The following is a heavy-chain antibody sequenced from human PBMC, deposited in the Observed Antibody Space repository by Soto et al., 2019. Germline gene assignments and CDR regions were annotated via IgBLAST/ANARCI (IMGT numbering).Heavy chain of an antibody. Sequence: DVQLVESGGDLVQPGGSLRLSCAASGFTFSADWMSWVRQSPEKGLEWVANINQDGSAKYYVDSVKGRFTISRDNAKNSLSLQMNSLPAEDTAVYCCARSQRWGQGTLVTVSS. CDR1: GFTFSADW. CDR2: INQDGSAK. J-gene: IGHJ4*02. CDR3: ARSQR. V-gene: IGHV3-7*02.